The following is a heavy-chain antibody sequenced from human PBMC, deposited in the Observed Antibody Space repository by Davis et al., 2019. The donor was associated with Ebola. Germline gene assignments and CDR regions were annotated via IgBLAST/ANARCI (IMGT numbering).Heavy chain of an antibody. J-gene: IGHJ4*02. CDR1: GGSISSSNYY. V-gene: IGHV4-39*07. CDR3: ARLSMATRRPLFDY. D-gene: IGHD6-6*01. CDR2: IYYSGST. Sequence: PGGSLRLSCTVSGGSISSSNYYWGWIRQPPGKGLEWIGSIYYSGSTYYNPPLKSRVTISVDTSKNQISLNLTSVTAADTAVYYCARLSMATRRPLFDYWGQGTLVTVSS.